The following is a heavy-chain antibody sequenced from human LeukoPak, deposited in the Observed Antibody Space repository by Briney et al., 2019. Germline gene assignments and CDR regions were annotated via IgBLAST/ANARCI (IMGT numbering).Heavy chain of an antibody. V-gene: IGHV1-18*01. CDR2: ISGYDGNT. J-gene: IGHJ6*03. CDR1: GYTFINYG. CDR3: ARAGGNSDYYYMDV. D-gene: IGHD4-23*01. Sequence: ASVKVSCKASGYTFINYGISWVRQAPGQGLEWMGWISGYDGNTNCAQEVQGRVTMTTDTSSSTAYMELRSLSSDDTAVYYCARAGGNSDYYYMDVWGRGSTVTVSS.